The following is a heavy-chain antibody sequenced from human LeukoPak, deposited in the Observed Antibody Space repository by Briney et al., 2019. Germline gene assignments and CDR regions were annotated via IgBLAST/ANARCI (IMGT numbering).Heavy chain of an antibody. J-gene: IGHJ4*02. CDR1: GFTFSSYW. V-gene: IGHV3-7*03. D-gene: IGHD1-1*01. CDR2: INQDGSQN. Sequence: GGSLRLSCAASGFTFSSYWMSWVRQAPGRGLEWVGNINQDGSQNSSVDSVKGRFTISRDNAKNSLYLQMNSLRAEDTAVYYCARDWYKHGPHDYWGQGTLVTVSS. CDR3: ARDWYKHGPHDY.